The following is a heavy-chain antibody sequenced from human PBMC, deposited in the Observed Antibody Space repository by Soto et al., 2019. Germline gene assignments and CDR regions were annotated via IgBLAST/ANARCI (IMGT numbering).Heavy chain of an antibody. D-gene: IGHD3-3*01. CDR1: GGSISSGDYC. Sequence: SETLSLTCTVSGGSISSGDYCWSWIRQHPGKGLEWIGCIQYSGSTYYNPSLKSRVTISVDTSENQLSLKLTSVTAADTAVYYCARGVLAWAQGILVTVSS. CDR3: ARGVLA. J-gene: IGHJ4*02. CDR2: IQYSGST. V-gene: IGHV4-31*03.